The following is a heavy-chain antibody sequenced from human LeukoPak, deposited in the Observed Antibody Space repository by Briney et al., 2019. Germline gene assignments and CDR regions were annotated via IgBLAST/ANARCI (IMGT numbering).Heavy chain of an antibody. V-gene: IGHV4-34*01. CDR1: GGSFSGYY. CDR3: ARGVPYSSSFDY. Sequence: SETLSLTCAVYGGSFSGYYWSWIRQPPGKGLEWIGEINHSGSTNYNPSLKSRVTISVDTSKNQFSLKLSSVTAADTAVYYCARGVPYSSSFDYWGQGTPVTVSS. D-gene: IGHD6-6*01. J-gene: IGHJ4*02. CDR2: INHSGST.